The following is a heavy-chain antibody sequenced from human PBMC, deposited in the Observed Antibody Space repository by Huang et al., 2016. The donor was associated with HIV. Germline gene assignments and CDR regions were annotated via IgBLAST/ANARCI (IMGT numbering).Heavy chain of an antibody. V-gene: IGHV1-18*01. CDR2: SGRDSRDT. J-gene: IGHJ3*01. CDR3: ARDPYYSNRWKRNDASFL. D-gene: IGHD4-4*01. CDR1: GYDFGGYG. Sequence: QVQLVQSGGEVMQPGASVRVSCKASGYDFGGYGMSWVRQAPGQGLEGGGWSGRDSRDTSSAQKFQGRVNMTTDTSTTTTYMELRSLRSDDTAMYYCARDPYYSNRWKRNDASFLWGQGTMITVSS.